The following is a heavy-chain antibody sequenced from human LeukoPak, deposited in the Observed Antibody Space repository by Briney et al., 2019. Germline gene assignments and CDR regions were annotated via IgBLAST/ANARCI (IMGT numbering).Heavy chain of an antibody. Sequence: GGSLRLSCAASGFRFSDFTMTWVRQPPGRGPEWVSAIGGRGGSTYYADSVGGRFTISRDNSKDILYLQMNSLKVEDTATYYCGKEGGAWGQGTKVTVSS. V-gene: IGHV3-23*01. J-gene: IGHJ5*02. CDR1: GFRFSDFT. CDR3: GKEGGA. D-gene: IGHD3-16*01. CDR2: IGGRGGST.